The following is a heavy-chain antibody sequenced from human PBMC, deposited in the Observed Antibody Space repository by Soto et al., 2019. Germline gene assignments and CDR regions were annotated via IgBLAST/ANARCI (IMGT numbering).Heavy chain of an antibody. CDR2: ISSSSSTI. V-gene: IGHV3-48*02. Sequence: GGSLRLSCAASGFTFSSYSMNWVRQAPGKGLEWFSYISSSSSTIYYADSVKGRFTISRDNAKNSLYLQMNSLRDEDTAVYYCARDGVLVQPTGDYYYYYGMDVWGQGTTVTVSS. D-gene: IGHD2-8*01. CDR3: ARDGVLVQPTGDYYYYYGMDV. J-gene: IGHJ6*02. CDR1: GFTFSSYS.